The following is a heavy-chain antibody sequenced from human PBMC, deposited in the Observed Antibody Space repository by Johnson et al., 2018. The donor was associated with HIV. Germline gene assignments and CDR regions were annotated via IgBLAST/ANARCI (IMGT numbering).Heavy chain of an antibody. Sequence: VQLVESGGGLVKPGGSLRLSCAAARFTFSNAWMSWVRQAPGKGLEWVSVIYSGGSTYYADSVKGRFTISRDNSKNTLYLQMNSLRPEDTALYYCAKEVPDKFDVWGQGTMVTVAS. V-gene: IGHV3-66*01. CDR1: RFTFSNAW. J-gene: IGHJ3*01. CDR2: IYSGGST. CDR3: AKEVPDKFDV.